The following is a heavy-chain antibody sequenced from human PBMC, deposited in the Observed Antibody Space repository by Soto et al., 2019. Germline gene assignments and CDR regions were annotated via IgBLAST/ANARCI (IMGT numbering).Heavy chain of an antibody. CDR2: TSAYIVT. CDR3: SRDSSGRANFDY. Sequence: QVQLVQSGGEVKKPGASVKVSCKASGYTFTSYGISWVRQAPGQGLEWMGWTSAYIVTNYAQKCQGRVTMTTDTATSTAYMELRSLRSDDTAVYYCSRDSSGRANFDYWGQGTLVTVSS. V-gene: IGHV1-18*01. CDR1: GYTFTSYG. J-gene: IGHJ4*02. D-gene: IGHD6-19*01.